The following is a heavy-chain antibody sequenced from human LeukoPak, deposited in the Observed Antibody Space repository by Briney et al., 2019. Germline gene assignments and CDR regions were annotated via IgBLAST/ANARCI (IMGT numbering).Heavy chain of an antibody. CDR2: ISAYNGNT. V-gene: IGHV1-18*01. D-gene: IGHD6-6*01. CDR1: GYTFTSYG. Sequence: ASVKASCKASGYTFTSYGISWVRQAPGQGLEWMGWISAYNGNTNYAQKLQGRVTMTTDTSTSTAYMELRSLRSDDTAVYYCARGGIAAQDEPYYFDYWGQGTLVTVSS. CDR3: ARGGIAAQDEPYYFDY. J-gene: IGHJ4*02.